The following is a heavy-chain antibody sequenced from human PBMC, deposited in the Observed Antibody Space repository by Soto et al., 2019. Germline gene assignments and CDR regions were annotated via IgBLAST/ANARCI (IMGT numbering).Heavy chain of an antibody. CDR2: SESGGDT. J-gene: IGHJ5*02. CDR3: AREQPSRPKSFEP. Sequence: EVQVVESGGGLVQPGGSLRLSCAASGFNVSTNFMTWVRQAPGKGLEWVSVSESGGDTYYADSVKGRFTISRDNSKNMLFLQMNNLRAEDTAIYYCAREQPSRPKSFEPWGQGTLVTVSS. V-gene: IGHV3-66*01. CDR1: GFNVSTNF.